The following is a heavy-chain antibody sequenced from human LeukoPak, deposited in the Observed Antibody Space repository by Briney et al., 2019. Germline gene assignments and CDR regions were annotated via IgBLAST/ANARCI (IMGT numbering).Heavy chain of an antibody. D-gene: IGHD6-13*01. V-gene: IGHV1-69*01. J-gene: IGHJ6*03. CDR3: ASAIAAAGGDYYYYYYMDV. CDR2: IIPIFGTA. Sequence: ASVKVSCKASGGTFSSYAISWVRQAPGQGLEWMGGIIPIFGTANYAQKFQGRVTITADESTSTAYMELSSLRSEDTAVYYCASAIAAAGGDYYYYYYMDVWGKGTTVTVSS. CDR1: GGTFSSYA.